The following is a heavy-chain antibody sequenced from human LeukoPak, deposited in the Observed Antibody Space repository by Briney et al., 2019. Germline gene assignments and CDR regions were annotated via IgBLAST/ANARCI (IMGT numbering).Heavy chain of an antibody. V-gene: IGHV4-39*01. J-gene: IGHJ6*02. D-gene: IGHD1/OR15-1a*01. Sequence: SETLSLTCSVSGGSISSSSYYWGWIRQPPGKGLEWIGTIYYGGSTYYNPSLKSRVTISVDTSKNQFSLKLTSVTAADTAVYYCARHGREQYYYYYGMDVWGQGTTVTVSS. CDR2: IYYGGST. CDR1: GGSISSSSYY. CDR3: ARHGREQYYYYYGMDV.